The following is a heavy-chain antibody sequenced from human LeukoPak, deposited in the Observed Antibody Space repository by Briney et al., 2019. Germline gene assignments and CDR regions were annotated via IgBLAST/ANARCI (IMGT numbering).Heavy chain of an antibody. CDR2: ISGSGGST. D-gene: IGHD3-10*01. V-gene: IGHV3-23*01. CDR1: GFTFSSYA. J-gene: IGHJ4*02. CDR3: ARHYYGSGSVDY. Sequence: GGSLRLSCAASGFTFSSYAMSWVRQAPGKGLEWVSVISGSGGSTYYADSVKGRFTVSRDNAKNSVYLQMNSLRDEDTAVYYCARHYYGSGSVDYWGQGTLVTVSS.